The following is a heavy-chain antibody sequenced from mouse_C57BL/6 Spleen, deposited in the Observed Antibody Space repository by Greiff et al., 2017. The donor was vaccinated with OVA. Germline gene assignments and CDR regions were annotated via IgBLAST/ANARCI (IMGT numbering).Heavy chain of an antibody. V-gene: IGHV1-52*01. Sequence: QVQLQQPGAELVRPGSSVKLSCKASGYTFTSYWMHWVKQRPIQGLEWIGNIDPSDSETHYNQKFKDKATLTVDKSSSTAYMQLSSLTSEDSAVYYCAREYYGSGYFDYWGQGTTLTVSS. CDR3: AREYYGSGYFDY. D-gene: IGHD1-1*01. CDR2: IDPSDSET. CDR1: GYTFTSYW. J-gene: IGHJ2*01.